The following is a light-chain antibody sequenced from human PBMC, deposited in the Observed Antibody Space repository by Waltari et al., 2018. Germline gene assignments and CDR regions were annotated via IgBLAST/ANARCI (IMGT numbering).Light chain of an antibody. V-gene: IGLV3-1*01. J-gene: IGLJ1*01. CDR2: LDT. CDR1: SLGDKS. CDR3: QAWDSSTYV. Sequence: SYELTQPPSVSVSPGQTASITCLGDSLGDKSACWYTQKPGQSPVLVIYLDTRRPAAIPERFSGSKSGNTATLTISGTQTMDEADYYCQAWDSSTYVFGTGTKVTVL.